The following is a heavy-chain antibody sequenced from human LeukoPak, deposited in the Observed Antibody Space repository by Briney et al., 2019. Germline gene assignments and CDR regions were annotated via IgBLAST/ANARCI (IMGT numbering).Heavy chain of an antibody. J-gene: IGHJ4*02. CDR2: ISDSGTT. V-gene: IGHV4-31*03. D-gene: IGHD6-19*01. CDR1: GASVTDGAYH. CDR3: ARRTPWLVCGTFDC. Sequence: SETLSLTCTVSGASVTDGAYHWGWIRQHPGKGLEWIGYISDSGTTYYSPSLKSRVTISQDTSKNQFSLQLRSVTAADTAVYYCARRTPWLVCGTFDCWGQGTLVTVSS.